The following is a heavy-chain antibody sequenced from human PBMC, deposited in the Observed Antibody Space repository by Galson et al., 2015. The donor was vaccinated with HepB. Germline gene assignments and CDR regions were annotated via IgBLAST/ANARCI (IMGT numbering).Heavy chain of an antibody. CDR2: IDPSDSYT. CDR3: ARQSIVGATVFGSDPDY. J-gene: IGHJ4*02. Sequence: QSGAEVKKPGESLRISCKGSGYSFTSYWISWVRQMPGKGLEWMGRIDPSDSYTNYSPSFQGHVTISADKSISTAYLQWSSLKASDTAMYYCARQSIVGATVFGSDPDYWGQGTLVTVSS. V-gene: IGHV5-10-1*01. CDR1: GYSFTSYW. D-gene: IGHD1-26*01.